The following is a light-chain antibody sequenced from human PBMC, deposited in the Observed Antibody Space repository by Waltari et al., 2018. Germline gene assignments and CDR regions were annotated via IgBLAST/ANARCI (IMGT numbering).Light chain of an antibody. J-gene: IGLJ1*01. CDR1: SSDVGGYDY. V-gene: IGLV2-8*01. CDR2: EGT. CDR3: SSFAGSNNYV. Sequence: HSALTQPPSASGSPGQSVTISCTGTSSDVGGYDYVSSYQQHPGKAPKLIISEGTKRPSGVPDRFSGSKSGNTASLTVSGLQADDEADYYCSSFAGSNNYVFGTGTKVTVL.